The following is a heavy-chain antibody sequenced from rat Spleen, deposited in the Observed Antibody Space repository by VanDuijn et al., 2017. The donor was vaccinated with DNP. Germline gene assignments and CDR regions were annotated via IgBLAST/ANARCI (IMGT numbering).Heavy chain of an antibody. CDR1: GFSLTDYS. V-gene: IGHV2-19*01. CDR2: IRSGGST. D-gene: IGHD4-3*01. J-gene: IGHJ4*01. Sequence: QVQLKESGPGLVQPSQTLSLTCNVSGFSLTDYSVHWVRQPPGKGLEWMGRIRSGGSTDYNSALKSRLSISRDTSKSQVFLKMNSLQTADTAIYFCTRGGGAMDAWGQGTSVTVSS. CDR3: TRGGGAMDA.